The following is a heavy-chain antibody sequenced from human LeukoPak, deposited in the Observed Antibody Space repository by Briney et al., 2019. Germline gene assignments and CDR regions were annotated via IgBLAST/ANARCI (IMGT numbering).Heavy chain of an antibody. CDR2: INHSGST. CDR1: GGSSSGYY. Sequence: SETLSLTCAVYGGSSSGYYWSWIRQPPGKGLEWIGEINHSGSTNYNPSLKSRVTMSVDTSKNQFSLQLSSVTAADTAVYYCARGSGMAAFGSRFGMDVWGQGTTVTVSS. D-gene: IGHD6-13*01. V-gene: IGHV4-34*01. CDR3: ARGSGMAAFGSRFGMDV. J-gene: IGHJ6*02.